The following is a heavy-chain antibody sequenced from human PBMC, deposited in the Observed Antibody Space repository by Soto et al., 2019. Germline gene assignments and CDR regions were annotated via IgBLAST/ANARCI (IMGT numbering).Heavy chain of an antibody. J-gene: IGHJ4*02. CDR3: ARERYSYGFFDY. D-gene: IGHD5-18*01. V-gene: IGHV4-59*01. CDR2: IYYSGST. CDR1: GGSISSYY. Sequence: QVQLQESGPGLVKPSETLSLTCTVSGGSISSYYWSWIRQPPGKGLEWIGYIYYSGSTNYNPSLKSRVTISVDTSKNQFSLKLSSVTAADTAVHYCARERYSYGFFDYWGQGTLVTVSS.